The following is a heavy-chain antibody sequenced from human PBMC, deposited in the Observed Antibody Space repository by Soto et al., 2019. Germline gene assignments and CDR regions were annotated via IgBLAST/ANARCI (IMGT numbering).Heavy chain of an antibody. CDR1: GGSISSSNW. CDR2: IYHSGST. D-gene: IGHD3-22*01. V-gene: IGHV4-4*02. Sequence: PSETLSLTCAVSGGSISSSNWWSWVRQPPGKGLEWIGEIYHSGSTNYSPFLKSRVTISVDKSKNQFSLKLTSVTAADTAVYYCARRVSREEGVVVITTNIDHWAQATLVTVYS. CDR3: ARRVSREEGVVVITTNIDH. J-gene: IGHJ4*02.